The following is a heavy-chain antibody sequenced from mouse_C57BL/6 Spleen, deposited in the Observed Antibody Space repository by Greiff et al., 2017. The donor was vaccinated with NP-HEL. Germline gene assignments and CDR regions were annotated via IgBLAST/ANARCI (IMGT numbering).Heavy chain of an antibody. CDR2: ISSGGDYI. V-gene: IGHV5-9-1*02. Sequence: EVKLMESGEGLVKPGGSLKLSCAASGFTFSSYAMSWVRQTPEKRLEWVAYISSGGDYIYYADTVKGRFTISRDNARNTLYLQMSSLKSEDTAMYYCTRTELGRGGFAYWGQGTLVTVSA. D-gene: IGHD4-1*01. CDR1: GFTFSSYA. J-gene: IGHJ3*01. CDR3: TRTELGRGGFAY.